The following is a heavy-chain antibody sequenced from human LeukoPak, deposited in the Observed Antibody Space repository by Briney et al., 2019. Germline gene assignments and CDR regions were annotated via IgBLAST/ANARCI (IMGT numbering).Heavy chain of an antibody. CDR3: AKDMQGSY. V-gene: IGHV3-23*01. CDR1: GFSFTSAA. D-gene: IGHD2-2*01. CDR2: ISSSGANT. J-gene: IGHJ4*02. Sequence: GGSLRLSCAAPGFSFTSAAMTWVRQAPGKGLEWVSLISSSGANTYYADSVKGRFTISRDNSKSTLYLQMNSLRGEDTAIYYCAKDMQGSYWGQGTLVTVSS.